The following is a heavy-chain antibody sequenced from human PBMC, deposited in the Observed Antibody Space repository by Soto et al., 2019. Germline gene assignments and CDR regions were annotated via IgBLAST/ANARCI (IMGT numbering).Heavy chain of an antibody. CDR3: ARYFRGSGRYFFDY. V-gene: IGHV3-7*03. D-gene: IGHD6-19*01. Sequence: PGGSLRLSCVASGSTFSSSFMGWVRQAPGKGLEWVANINQDGGGTYYVDSVEGRFTISRDNAKDSLYLQMNSLRGEDTAVYYCARYFRGSGRYFFDYWGQGTLVTVSS. CDR1: GSTFSSSF. J-gene: IGHJ4*02. CDR2: INQDGGGT.